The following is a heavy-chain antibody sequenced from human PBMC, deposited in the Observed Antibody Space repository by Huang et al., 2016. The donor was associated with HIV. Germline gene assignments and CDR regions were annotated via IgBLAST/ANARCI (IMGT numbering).Heavy chain of an antibody. D-gene: IGHD3-16*01. Sequence: QVHLQQWGTGLLKPSETLSLTCAVYGGSFSGYFWNWIRQSPGKGLEWIGQINHSGSTTDNPSPKSRVIMSVDTSKNQFSLKLTSVTAADTAIYYCARELMLTFGGPFDPWGQGTLVTVSS. V-gene: IGHV4-34*01. CDR1: GGSFSGYF. J-gene: IGHJ5*02. CDR2: INHSGST. CDR3: ARELMLTFGGPFDP.